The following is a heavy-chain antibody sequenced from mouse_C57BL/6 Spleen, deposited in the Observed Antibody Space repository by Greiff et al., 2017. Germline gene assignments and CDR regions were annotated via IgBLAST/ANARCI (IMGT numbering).Heavy chain of an antibody. V-gene: IGHV6-3*01. D-gene: IGHD1-1*01. CDR2: IRLKSDNYAT. Sequence: EVMLVESGGGLLQPGGSMTLSCVASGFTFSNYWMNWVRQSPEKGLEWVAQIRLKSDNYATHSADSLKGRFTISRDDSKSSVYLQMNNLRAEDTGIYYCTRLYYYGSSRAFAYWGQGTLVTVSA. J-gene: IGHJ3*01. CDR3: TRLYYYGSSRAFAY. CDR1: GFTFSNYW.